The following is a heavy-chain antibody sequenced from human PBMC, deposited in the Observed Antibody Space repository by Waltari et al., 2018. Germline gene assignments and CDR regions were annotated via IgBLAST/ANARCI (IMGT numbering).Heavy chain of an antibody. V-gene: IGHV1-69*14. CDR2: INPIFGTA. D-gene: IGHD1-1*01. J-gene: IGHJ3*02. CDR1: GGTFSSSA. CDR3: ARDLFQEGDNLDAFDI. Sequence: QVQLLPSGAPVKMPGSSAKVSCNASGGTFSSSAISWVRLAPGQGLEWMGGINPIFGTANYVQKFQGRVTITADKSTSTAYMERSSLRSEDTAVYYCARDLFQEGDNLDAFDIWGQGTMVTVSS.